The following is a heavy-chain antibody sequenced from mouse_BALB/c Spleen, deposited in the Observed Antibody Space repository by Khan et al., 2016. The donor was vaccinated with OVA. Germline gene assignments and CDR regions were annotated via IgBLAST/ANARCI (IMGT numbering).Heavy chain of an antibody. J-gene: IGHJ1*01. CDR1: GYTFTNYG. Sequence: QIQLVQSGPELKKPGETVKLSCKASGYTFTNYGMNWVKQAPGKGLKWMGWINTYTGEPTYADDFKGRFAFSLETSANTAYLQLSNLKNEAAATYFCTRSASYWFFDFWGAGTTVTVSS. CDR3: TRSASYWFFDF. V-gene: IGHV9-3-1*01. CDR2: INTYTGEP. D-gene: IGHD6-1*01.